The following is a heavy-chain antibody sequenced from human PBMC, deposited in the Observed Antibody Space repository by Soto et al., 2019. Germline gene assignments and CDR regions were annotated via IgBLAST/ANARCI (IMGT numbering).Heavy chain of an antibody. J-gene: IGHJ4*02. D-gene: IGHD3-10*01. V-gene: IGHV4-59*01. Sequence: QVQLQESGPGLVKPSETLSLTCTVSGGSISSYYWSWIRQPPGKGLEWIGYIYYSGSTNYNPSLKSRVTISVDTSKNQFSLKLSSVTAADTAVYYWARVRGLLWFGEVLNYFDYWGQGTLVTVSS. CDR3: ARVRGLLWFGEVLNYFDY. CDR1: GGSISSYY. CDR2: IYYSGST.